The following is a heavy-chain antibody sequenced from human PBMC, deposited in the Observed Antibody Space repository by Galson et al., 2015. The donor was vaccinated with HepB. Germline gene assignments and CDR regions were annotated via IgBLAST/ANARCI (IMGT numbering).Heavy chain of an antibody. CDR2: ISYDGSNK. CDR1: GFTFSTYA. J-gene: IGHJ6*02. Sequence: SLRLSCAASGFTFSTYAMHWVRQAPGKGLEWVAVISYDGSNKYYADSVKGRFTISRDNSKNTLYLQMNSLRAEDTAVYYCARMYQLLSPNKYYYYGMDVWGQGTTVTVSS. V-gene: IGHV3-30-3*01. D-gene: IGHD2-2*01. CDR3: ARMYQLLSPNKYYYYGMDV.